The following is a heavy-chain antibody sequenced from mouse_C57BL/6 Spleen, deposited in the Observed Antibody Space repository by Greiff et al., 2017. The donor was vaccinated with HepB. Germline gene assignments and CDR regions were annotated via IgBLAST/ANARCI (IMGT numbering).Heavy chain of an antibody. Sequence: QVQLQQPGAELVKPGASVKLSCKASGYTFTSYWMQWVKQRPGQGLEWIGEIDPSDSCTNYNQKFKGKATLTVDTSSSTAYMQLSSLTSEDSAVYYCAPYYYGLAYWGQGTLVTVSA. J-gene: IGHJ3*01. CDR3: APYYYGLAY. V-gene: IGHV1-50*01. D-gene: IGHD1-1*01. CDR2: IDPSDSCT. CDR1: GYTFTSYW.